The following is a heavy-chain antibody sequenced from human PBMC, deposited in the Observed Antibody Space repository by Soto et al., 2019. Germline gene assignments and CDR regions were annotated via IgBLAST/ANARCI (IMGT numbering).Heavy chain of an antibody. J-gene: IGHJ4*02. V-gene: IGHV1-69*13. CDR1: GGTFSSYA. CDR3: ATNREVTEYCSDY. Sequence: ASVKVSCKASGGTFSSYAISWVRQAPGQGLEWMGGIIPIFGTANYAQKFQGRVTITADESTSTAYMELSSLRSEDTAVYYCATNREVTEYCSDYWGQGXLVTVYS. D-gene: IGHD2-21*02. CDR2: IIPIFGTA.